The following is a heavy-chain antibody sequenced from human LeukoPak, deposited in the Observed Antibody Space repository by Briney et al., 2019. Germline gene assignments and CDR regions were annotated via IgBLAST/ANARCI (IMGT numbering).Heavy chain of an antibody. CDR2: IYYSGST. D-gene: IGHD5-18*01. Sequence: SETLSLTCTVSGDSISSDYWSWIRQPPGKGLEWIGYIYYSGSTNYNPPLKSRVTISVDTSKNQFSLELSSVTAADTAVYYCAREVRGYSYGYVDYRGQGTLVTVSS. CDR1: GDSISSDY. V-gene: IGHV4-59*01. CDR3: AREVRGYSYGYVDY. J-gene: IGHJ4*02.